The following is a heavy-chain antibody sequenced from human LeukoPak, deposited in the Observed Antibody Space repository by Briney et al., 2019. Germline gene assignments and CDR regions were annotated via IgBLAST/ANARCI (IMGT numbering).Heavy chain of an antibody. CDR1: GGTFSSYA. Sequence: ASVKVSCKASGGTFSSYAISWVRQAPGQGLEWMGWIRAYNGNTNYAQKLQGRVTMTTDTSTSTAYMELRSLRSDDTAVYYCARDLTVTTGYYYYMDVWGKGTTVTVSS. CDR2: IRAYNGNT. D-gene: IGHD4-17*01. V-gene: IGHV1-18*01. J-gene: IGHJ6*03. CDR3: ARDLTVTTGYYYYMDV.